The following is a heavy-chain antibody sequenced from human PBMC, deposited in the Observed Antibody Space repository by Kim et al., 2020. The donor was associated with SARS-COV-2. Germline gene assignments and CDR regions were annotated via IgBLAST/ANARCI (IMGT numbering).Heavy chain of an antibody. D-gene: IGHD1-26*01. CDR3: TRAEWELPNWFDP. J-gene: IGHJ5*02. CDR1: GFTFGDYA. Sequence: GGSLRLSCTASGFTFGDYAMSWFRQAPGKGLEWVGFIRSKAYGGTTEYAASVKGRFTISRDDSKSIAYLQMNSLKTEDTAVYYCTRAEWELPNWFDPWGQGTLVTVSS. V-gene: IGHV3-49*03. CDR2: IRSKAYGGTT.